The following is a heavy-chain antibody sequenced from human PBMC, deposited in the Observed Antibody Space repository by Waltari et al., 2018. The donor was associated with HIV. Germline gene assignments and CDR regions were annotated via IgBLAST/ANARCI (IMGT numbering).Heavy chain of an antibody. Sequence: QVQLVESGGGVVPPGRSLRLSCAASGFTFNTYAMHWVRQAPGKGLECVAAFSYEGSDKHYADSVKGRFTISRDNAKNTVYLQLSSLRAEDTAAYYCAKDVRYWDGLFYVGHDAFDVWGQGTMVTVSS. CDR2: FSYEGSDK. CDR3: AKDVRYWDGLFYVGHDAFDV. V-gene: IGHV3-30-3*02. D-gene: IGHD3-3*01. CDR1: GFTFNTYA. J-gene: IGHJ3*01.